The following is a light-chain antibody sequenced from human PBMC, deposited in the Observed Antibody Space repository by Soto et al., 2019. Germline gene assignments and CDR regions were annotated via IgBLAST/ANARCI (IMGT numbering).Light chain of an antibody. J-gene: IGKJ5*01. CDR3: QQLNSYPLT. CDR1: QSVSSY. V-gene: IGKV3-11*01. CDR2: GAS. Sequence: EIVLKQSPATLSLSPGERATLSCRASQSVSSYLAWYQQKPGQAPRLLIYGASNRAAGIPDRFSGSGSGTDFTLTISSLQPEDFATYFCQQLNSYPLTFGQGTRLEIK.